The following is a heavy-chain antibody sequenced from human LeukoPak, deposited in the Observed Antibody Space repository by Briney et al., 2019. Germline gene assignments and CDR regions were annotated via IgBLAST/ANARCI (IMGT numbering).Heavy chain of an antibody. V-gene: IGHV1-46*01. CDR1: GYTFTSYY. D-gene: IGHD3-10*01. CDR2: INPSGGST. CDR3: ARMVRGVITNYYYYGMDV. Sequence: ASVKVSCKASGYTFTSYYVHWVRQAPGQGLEWMGIINPSGGSTSYAQKFQGRVTMTRDTSTSTVYMELSSLRSEDTAVYYCARMVRGVITNYYYYGMDVWGQGTTVTVSS. J-gene: IGHJ6*02.